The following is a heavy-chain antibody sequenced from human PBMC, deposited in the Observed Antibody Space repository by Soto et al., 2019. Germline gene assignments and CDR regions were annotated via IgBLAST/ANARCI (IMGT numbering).Heavy chain of an antibody. CDR1: GGSFSGYY. CDR2: INHSGST. J-gene: IGHJ6*03. D-gene: IGHD2-2*01. Sequence: PSETLSLTCAVYGGSFSGYYWSWIRQPPGKGLEWIGEINHSGSTNYNPSLKSRVTISVDTSKNQFSLKLSSVTAADTAVYYCAKDGVVPADTKTYYYYYMDVWGKGTKVTVSS. CDR3: AKDGVVPADTKTYYYYYMDV. V-gene: IGHV4-34*01.